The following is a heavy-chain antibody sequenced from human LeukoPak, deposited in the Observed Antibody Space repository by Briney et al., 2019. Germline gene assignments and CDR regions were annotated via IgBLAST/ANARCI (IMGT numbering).Heavy chain of an antibody. CDR1: GYTFTSYG. Sequence: ASVKVSCKASGYTFTSYGNSWVRQAPGQGLEWMGWISSYNGNTNYAQKLQGRATMTTDTSTSTAYMELRSLRSDDTAVYYCARGSFPSDDILTGPFDNWGQGTLVTVSS. J-gene: IGHJ4*02. D-gene: IGHD3-9*01. CDR3: ARGSFPSDDILTGPFDN. V-gene: IGHV1-18*01. CDR2: ISSYNGNT.